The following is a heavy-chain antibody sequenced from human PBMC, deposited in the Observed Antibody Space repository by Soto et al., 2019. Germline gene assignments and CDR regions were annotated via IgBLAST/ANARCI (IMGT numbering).Heavy chain of an antibody. CDR2: ISAYNGNT. CDR1: GYTFTSYG. D-gene: IGHD1-26*01. Sequence: ASVKVSCKASGYTFTSYGISWVRQAPGQRLEWMGWISAYNGNTNYAQKLQGRVTMTTDTSTSTAYMELRSLRSEDTAVYYCASIKWELLSYDYWGQGTLVTVSS. CDR3: ASIKWELLSYDY. V-gene: IGHV1-18*01. J-gene: IGHJ4*02.